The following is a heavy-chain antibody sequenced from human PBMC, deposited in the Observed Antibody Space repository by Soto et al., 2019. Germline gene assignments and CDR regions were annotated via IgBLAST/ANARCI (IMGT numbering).Heavy chain of an antibody. J-gene: IGHJ4*02. CDR2: ISYDGSNK. CDR1: GFTFSSYG. Sequence: QVQLVESGGGVVQPGRSLRLSCAASGFTFSSYGMHWVRQAPGKGLEWVAVISYDGSNKYYADSVKGRFTISRDNSKNTVYVQMNSLRAEDTAIYYCAKADASGGNSLLFENWGQGTLVTVSS. D-gene: IGHD2-21*01. V-gene: IGHV3-30*18. CDR3: AKADASGGNSLLFEN.